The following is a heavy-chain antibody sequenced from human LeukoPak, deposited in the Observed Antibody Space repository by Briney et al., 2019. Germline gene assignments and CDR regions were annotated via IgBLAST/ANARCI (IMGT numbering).Heavy chain of an antibody. CDR2: FDPEDGET. D-gene: IGHD2-2*01. Sequence: ASVKVSCKVSGYTLTELSMHWVRQAPGKGLEWMGGFDPEDGETIYAQKFQGRVTMTEDTSTDTAYMELSSLRSEDTAVYYCATKNQLPYERYYYYYYMDVWGKGTTVTVSS. V-gene: IGHV1-24*01. J-gene: IGHJ6*03. CDR3: ATKNQLPYERYYYYYYMDV. CDR1: GYTLTELS.